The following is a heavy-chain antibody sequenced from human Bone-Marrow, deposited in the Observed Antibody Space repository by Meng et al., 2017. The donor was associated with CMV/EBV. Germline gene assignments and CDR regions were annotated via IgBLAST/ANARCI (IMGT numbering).Heavy chain of an antibody. CDR2: IYYSGRT. D-gene: IGHD5-12*01. J-gene: IGHJ5*02. Sequence: GSLRLSCTVSGGSFSSYYWSWIRQPPGKGLEWIGYIYYSGRTNYNPSLMSRLTMTVDTSKNQFSLKLSSVTAADTAVYYCASSVAMVSWFDPWGQGTLVTVS. CDR1: GGSFSSYY. CDR3: ASSVAMVSWFDP. V-gene: IGHV4-59*01.